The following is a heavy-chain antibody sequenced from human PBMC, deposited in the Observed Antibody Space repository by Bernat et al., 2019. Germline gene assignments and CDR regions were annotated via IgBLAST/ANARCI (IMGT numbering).Heavy chain of an antibody. Sequence: QVQLVQSGAEVKKPGASVKVSCKASVYTFTNYCMHWVRQAPGQGLEWMGIINPSDDSTSNAQKFQGRVTMTEDTSTDTAYMELSSLRSEDTAVYYCATHSLRFLEWLLLDLWGRGTLVTVSS. V-gene: IGHV1-46*01. J-gene: IGHJ2*01. CDR2: INPSDDST. D-gene: IGHD3-3*01. CDR3: ATHSLRFLEWLLLDL. CDR1: VYTFTNYC.